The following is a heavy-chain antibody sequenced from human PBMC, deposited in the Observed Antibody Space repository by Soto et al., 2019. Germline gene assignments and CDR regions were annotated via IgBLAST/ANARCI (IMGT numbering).Heavy chain of an antibody. V-gene: IGHV4-59*01. CDR2: IYYSGST. CDR1: GGSSSSYY. Sequence: SETLSLTCTVSGGSSSSYYWSWIRQPPGKGLEWIGYIYYSGSTNYNPSPKSRVTISADTSKNRFSLKLRSVTAADTAVYYCARALTTVVTKWFDSWGQGTLVTVSS. J-gene: IGHJ5*01. D-gene: IGHD4-17*01. CDR3: ARALTTVVTKWFDS.